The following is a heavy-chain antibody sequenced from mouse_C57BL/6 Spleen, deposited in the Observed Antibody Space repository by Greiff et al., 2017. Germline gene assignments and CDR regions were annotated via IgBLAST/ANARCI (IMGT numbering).Heavy chain of an antibody. CDR2: IYPGDGDT. CDR1: GYAFSSYW. CDR3: ARETYYSNCGGYFDV. D-gene: IGHD2-5*01. Sequence: QVQLQQSGAELVKPGASVKISCKASGYAFSSYWMNWVKQRPGKGLEWIGQIYPGDGDTNYNGKFKGKATLTADKSSSAAYMQLSSLTSEDSAVYVCARETYYSNCGGYFDVWGTGTTVTVSS. J-gene: IGHJ1*03. V-gene: IGHV1-80*01.